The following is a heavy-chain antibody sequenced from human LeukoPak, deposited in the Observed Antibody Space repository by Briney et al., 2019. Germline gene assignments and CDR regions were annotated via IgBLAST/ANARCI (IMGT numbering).Heavy chain of an antibody. V-gene: IGHV3-21*01. J-gene: IGHJ4*02. Sequence: GGSLRLSCAASRFTISSYTMNWVRQAPGKGLEWVSSISGSGDIIYYTDSVKGRFTISRDNAKNSLYLQMNSLRAEDTALYYCAGPSGPGIYYFDYWGQRTLVTVSS. CDR1: RFTISSYT. D-gene: IGHD6-19*01. CDR3: AGPSGPGIYYFDY. CDR2: ISGSGDII.